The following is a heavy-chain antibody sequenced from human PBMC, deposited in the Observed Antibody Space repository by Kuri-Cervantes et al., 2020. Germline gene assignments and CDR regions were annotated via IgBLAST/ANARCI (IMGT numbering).Heavy chain of an antibody. V-gene: IGHV3-30*18. CDR3: AKDLIYYDSSGYGGPHY. CDR2: ISYDGSNK. D-gene: IGHD3-22*01. Sequence: GESLKISCAASGFTFSSYWMSWVRQAPGKGLEWVAVISYDGSNKYYADSVKGRFTISRDNSKNTLYLQMNSLRAEDTAVYYCAKDLIYYDSSGYGGPHYWGQGTLVTVSS. CDR1: GFTFSSYW. J-gene: IGHJ4*02.